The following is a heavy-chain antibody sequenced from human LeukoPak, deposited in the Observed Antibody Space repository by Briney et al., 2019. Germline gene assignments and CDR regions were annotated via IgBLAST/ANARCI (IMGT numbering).Heavy chain of an antibody. CDR2: IYYSGST. CDR1: GGSISSSSYY. CDR3: ARKYSSSWYVPLNFDY. D-gene: IGHD6-13*01. Sequence: PSETLSLTCTVPGGSISSSSYYWGWIRQPPGKGLEWIGSIYYSGSTYYNPSLKSRVTISVDTSKNQFSLKLSSVTAADTAVYYCARKYSSSWYVPLNFDYWGQGTLVTVSS. J-gene: IGHJ4*02. V-gene: IGHV4-39*01.